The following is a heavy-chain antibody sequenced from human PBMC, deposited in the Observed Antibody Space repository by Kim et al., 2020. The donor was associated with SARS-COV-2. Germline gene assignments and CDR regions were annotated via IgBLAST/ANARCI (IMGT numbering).Heavy chain of an antibody. D-gene: IGHD3-10*01. Sequence: GESLKISCKGSGYSFTNYWIAWVRQMPGKGLEGMAIIYPDDSDTRYSPSFQGQVTVSADNSITTAYLHWTSLKAPDTAMYSCASQAYYGSTCSHYTFDIWGQGKLGTASP. J-gene: IGHJ3*02. CDR1: GYSFTNYW. V-gene: IGHV5-51*01. CDR3: ASQAYYGSTCSHYTFDI. CDR2: IYPDDSDT.